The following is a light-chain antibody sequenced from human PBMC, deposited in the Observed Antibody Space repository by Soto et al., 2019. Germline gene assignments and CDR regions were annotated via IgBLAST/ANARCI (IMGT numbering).Light chain of an antibody. CDR3: QSYDSTLSGLYV. CDR1: SANNGAGYD. Sequence: QSVLTQPPSMSGAPGQRVTISCTGTSANNGAGYDVHWYQQLPGMAPKLLIYGNNKRPSGVPDRFSGSKSGTSASLAITGLQAEDEADYYCQSYDSTLSGLYVLGTGTKLTVL. CDR2: GNN. J-gene: IGLJ1*01. V-gene: IGLV1-40*01.